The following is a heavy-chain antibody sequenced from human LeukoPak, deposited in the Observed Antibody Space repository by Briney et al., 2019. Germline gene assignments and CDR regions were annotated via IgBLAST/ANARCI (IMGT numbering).Heavy chain of an antibody. CDR1: GFTFSSYE. J-gene: IGHJ4*02. Sequence: GGSLRLSCAASGFTFSSYEMNWVRQAPGKGLEWVSYISSSGSTIYYADSVKGRFTISRDNAKNSLYLQMNSLRAEDTAVYYCARDRIAAAPVYFDYWGQGTLVTVSS. V-gene: IGHV3-48*03. CDR2: ISSSGSTI. CDR3: ARDRIAAAPVYFDY. D-gene: IGHD6-13*01.